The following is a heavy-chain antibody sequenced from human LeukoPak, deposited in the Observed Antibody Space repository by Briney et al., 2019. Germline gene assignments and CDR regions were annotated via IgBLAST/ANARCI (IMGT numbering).Heavy chain of an antibody. CDR3: ARARVEPWGIGFFDY. V-gene: IGHV3-53*01. D-gene: IGHD3-16*01. CDR1: GVTLSGNY. CDR2: IYSGGRT. J-gene: IGHJ4*02. Sequence: GGSLRLSCAAPGVTLSGNYMSSVRQAPGKRLEWVSVIYSGGRTYYTDSVRGRCTISRDNSKNTLSLQMNSLRAEDTAVYYCARARVEPWGIGFFDYWGQGTLVSVSS.